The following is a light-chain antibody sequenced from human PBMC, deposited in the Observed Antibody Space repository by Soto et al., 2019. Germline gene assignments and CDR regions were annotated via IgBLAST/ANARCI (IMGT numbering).Light chain of an antibody. Sequence: EIVLTQSPATLSLSPGERATLSCRASQSFSSYLAWYQQKPGQAPRLLIYDASKRATGIPARFSGRGSGTDFTLTLSSLEPEDFAVYYCQQRSNWPPVSTFGQGTRLEIK. CDR3: QQRSNWPPVST. CDR1: QSFSSY. CDR2: DAS. V-gene: IGKV3-11*01. J-gene: IGKJ5*01.